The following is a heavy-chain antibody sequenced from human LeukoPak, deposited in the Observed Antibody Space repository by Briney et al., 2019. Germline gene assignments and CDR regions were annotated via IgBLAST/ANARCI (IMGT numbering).Heavy chain of an antibody. CDR1: GFTFSSYG. CDR3: AKGITMIVVSDAFDI. V-gene: IGHV3-23*01. CDR2: ISGSGGSS. D-gene: IGHD3-22*01. Sequence: PGGSLRLSCAASGFTFSSYGMSWVRQAPGKGLEWVSAISGSGGSSYYADSVKGRFTISRDNSKNTLYLQMNSLRAEDTAVYYCAKGITMIVVSDAFDIWGQGTMVTVSS. J-gene: IGHJ3*02.